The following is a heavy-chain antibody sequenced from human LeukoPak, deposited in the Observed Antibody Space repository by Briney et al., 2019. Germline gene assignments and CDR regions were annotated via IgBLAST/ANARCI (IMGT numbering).Heavy chain of an antibody. CDR1: GDSISTYC. D-gene: IGHD4-11*01. Sequence: SETLSLTSTVAGDSISTYCWSWVRQPPGKGLEWIGSMCYSGSTNYNPSLKSRVTISIDTSKNQFSLKLSSVTAADTAVYYCARWVVESAVITERNWFDPWGQGTLVTVSS. CDR3: ARWVVESAVITERNWFDP. J-gene: IGHJ5*02. V-gene: IGHV4-59*08. CDR2: MCYSGST.